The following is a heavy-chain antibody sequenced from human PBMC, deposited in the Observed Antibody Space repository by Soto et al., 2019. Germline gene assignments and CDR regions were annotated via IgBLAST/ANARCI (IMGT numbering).Heavy chain of an antibody. J-gene: IGHJ6*02. Sequence: ASVKVSCKASGGTFSSYAISWVRQAPGQGLEWMGGIIPIFGTANYAQKFQGRVTITADKSTSTAYMELSSLRSEDTAVYYCARGYCSSTSCYPPRLELPGGMDVWGQGTTVTVSS. CDR3: ARGYCSSTSCYPPRLELPGGMDV. D-gene: IGHD2-2*01. V-gene: IGHV1-69*06. CDR2: IIPIFGTA. CDR1: GGTFSSYA.